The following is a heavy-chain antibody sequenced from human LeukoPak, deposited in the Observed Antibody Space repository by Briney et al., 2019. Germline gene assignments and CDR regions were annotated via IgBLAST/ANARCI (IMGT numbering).Heavy chain of an antibody. Sequence: PGGSLRLSCVASGFTFSSYAMTWVRQAPGKGLEWVAVISYDGSNKYYADSVKGRFTISRDNSKNTLYLQMNSLRAEDTAVYYCARDMTRPRYYYYGMDVWGQGTTVTVSS. CDR3: ARDMTRPRYYYYGMDV. V-gene: IGHV3-30*04. CDR1: GFTFSSYA. D-gene: IGHD4-11*01. CDR2: ISYDGSNK. J-gene: IGHJ6*02.